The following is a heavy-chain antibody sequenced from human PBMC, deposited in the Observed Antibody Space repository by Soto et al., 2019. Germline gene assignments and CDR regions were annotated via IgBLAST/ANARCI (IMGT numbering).Heavy chain of an antibody. Sequence: EVQLLESGGGLVQPGGSLRLSCAASGFTFSSYAMSWVRQAPGKGLEWVSAISGSGGSTYYADSVKGRFTISRDNSKNTLYLQMISLRAEDTAVYYCAKEAEHYYDSSGTPTGDFDYWGQGTLVTVSS. CDR1: GFTFSSYA. CDR2: ISGSGGST. V-gene: IGHV3-23*01. D-gene: IGHD3-22*01. J-gene: IGHJ4*02. CDR3: AKEAEHYYDSSGTPTGDFDY.